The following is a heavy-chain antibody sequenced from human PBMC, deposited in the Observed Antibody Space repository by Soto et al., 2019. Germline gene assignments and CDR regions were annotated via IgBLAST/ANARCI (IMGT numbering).Heavy chain of an antibody. CDR2: INAGNGNT. CDR3: ARSIVVVTALDY. V-gene: IGHV1-3*05. CDR1: GYTITSYA. J-gene: IGHJ4*02. Sequence: QVQLVQSGAEEKKPGASVKVSCKASGYTITSYAMHWVRQAPGQRLEWRGWINAGNGNTKYSQKFQGRVTITRDTSASTAYMELSSLRSEDTAVYYCARSIVVVTALDYWGQGTLVTVSS. D-gene: IGHD2-21*02.